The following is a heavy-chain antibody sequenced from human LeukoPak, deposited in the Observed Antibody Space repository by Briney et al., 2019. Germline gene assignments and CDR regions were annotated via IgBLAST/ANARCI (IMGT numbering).Heavy chain of an antibody. CDR3: AGAGHNYGDYAVAF. J-gene: IGHJ4*02. CDR2: IWYDGSKK. Sequence: PGGSLRLSCTASGFTFSSYGMHWVRQAPGKGLEWVAVIWYDGSKKYYADSVKGRFTISRDNSKNTLYLQMNSLRAEDTAVYYCAGAGHNYGDYAVAFWGQGTLVTVSS. V-gene: IGHV3-33*01. D-gene: IGHD4-17*01. CDR1: GFTFSSYG.